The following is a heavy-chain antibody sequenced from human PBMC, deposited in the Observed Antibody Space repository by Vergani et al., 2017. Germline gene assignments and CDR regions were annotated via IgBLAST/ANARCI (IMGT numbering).Heavy chain of an antibody. Sequence: QVQLQESGPGLVKPSETLSLTCTVPGGSISSYYWSWIRQPPGKGLEWIGYIYYSGSTNYNPSLKSRVTISVDTSKNQFSLKLSSVTAADTAVYYCARGGYQLLSYYYYYMDVWGKGTTVTVSS. J-gene: IGHJ6*03. CDR2: IYYSGST. CDR3: ARGGYQLLSYYYYYMDV. D-gene: IGHD2-2*01. CDR1: GGSISSYY. V-gene: IGHV4-59*01.